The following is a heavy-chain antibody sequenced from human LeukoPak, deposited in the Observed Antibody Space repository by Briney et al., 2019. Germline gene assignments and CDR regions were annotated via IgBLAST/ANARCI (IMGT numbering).Heavy chain of an antibody. CDR1: EFTFSSYW. J-gene: IGHJ4*02. CDR2: IDSDGIST. CDR3: ARDGSLPDY. V-gene: IGHV3-74*01. Sequence: GGSLRLSCAASEFTFSSYWMHWVRQAPGKGLVWVSRIDSDGISTSYADSVKGRFTISRDNAKNTLYLQMNNLRVEDTAVYYCARDGSLPDYWGQGTLVTVSS.